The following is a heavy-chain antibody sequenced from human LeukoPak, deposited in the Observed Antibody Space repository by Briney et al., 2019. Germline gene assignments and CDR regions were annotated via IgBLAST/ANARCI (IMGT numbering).Heavy chain of an antibody. CDR2: INHSGST. V-gene: IGHV4-34*01. D-gene: IGHD3-10*01. CDR1: GGSFSGYY. J-gene: IGHJ4*02. CDR3: ARVPTGERSSFDY. Sequence: SETLSLTCAVHGGSFSGYYWSWIRQPPGKGLEWIGEINHSGSTNYNPSLKSRVTISVDTSKNQFSLKLSSVTAADTAVYYCARVPTGERSSFDYWGQGTLVTVSS.